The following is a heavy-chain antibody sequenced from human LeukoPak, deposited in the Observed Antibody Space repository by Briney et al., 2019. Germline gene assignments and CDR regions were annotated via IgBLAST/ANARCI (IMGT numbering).Heavy chain of an antibody. J-gene: IGHJ4*02. Sequence: GGSLRLSCAASGFTFDDYAMHWVRQAPGKGLEWVSGISWNSGSIGYADSVKGRFTISRDNAKNSLYLQMNSLRAEDTALYYCAKDRDLAVAGIDYWGQGTLVTVSS. CDR3: AKDRDLAVAGIDY. CDR1: GFTFDDYA. V-gene: IGHV3-9*01. D-gene: IGHD6-19*01. CDR2: ISWNSGSI.